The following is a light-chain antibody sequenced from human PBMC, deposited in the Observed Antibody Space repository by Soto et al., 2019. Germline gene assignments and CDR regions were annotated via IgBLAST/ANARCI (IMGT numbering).Light chain of an antibody. CDR3: SSHTSSNTRV. CDR1: SSDVGGYNY. CDR2: EVS. J-gene: IGLJ1*01. V-gene: IGLV2-14*01. Sequence: LTQPASVSGSPGQSITISCTGTSSDVGGYNYVSWYQQHPGKAPKLMIYEVSNRPSGVSYRFSGSKSGNTASLTISGLQAEDEADYYCSSHTSSNTRVFGTRTKVTV.